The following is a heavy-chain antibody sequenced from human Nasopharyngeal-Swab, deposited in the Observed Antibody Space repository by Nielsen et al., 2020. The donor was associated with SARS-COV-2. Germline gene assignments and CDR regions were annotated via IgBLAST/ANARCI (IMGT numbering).Heavy chain of an antibody. J-gene: IGHJ4*02. D-gene: IGHD2-2*01. CDR2: IDYSGST. CDR3: ARYCSSTSADFDH. Sequence: WVRQSAGKGLEWIWYIDYSGSTYYNPSLKSRVTISVDTSKNQFSLKLSSVTAAETAVYYCARYCSSTSADFDHWGQGTLVTVSS. V-gene: IGHV4-31*02.